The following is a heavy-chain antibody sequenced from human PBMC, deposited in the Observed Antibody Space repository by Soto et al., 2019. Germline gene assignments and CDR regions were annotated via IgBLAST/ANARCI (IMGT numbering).Heavy chain of an antibody. CDR2: ISAYNGNT. CDR3: ARDYAPRSYSSSWYHGMDV. CDR1: GYMFISYG. D-gene: IGHD6-13*01. Sequence: ASVKVSCKASGYMFISYGINWVRQAPGQGLEWMGWISAYNGNTNYAQKLQGRVTMTTDTSTSTAYMELRSLRSDDTAVYYCARDYAPRSYSSSWYHGMDVWGQGTTVTVSS. J-gene: IGHJ6*02. V-gene: IGHV1-18*01.